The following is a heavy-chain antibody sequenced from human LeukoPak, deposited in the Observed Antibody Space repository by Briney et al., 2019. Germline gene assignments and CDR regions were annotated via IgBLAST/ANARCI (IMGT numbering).Heavy chain of an antibody. J-gene: IGHJ4*02. CDR3: ARGADSGWSDY. V-gene: IGHV3-53*01. Sequence: RTGGSLRLSCAASGFTFSSYAMSWVRQAPGEGLEWVSIIYSGGSTYYADSVKGRFTISRDNSKNTLYLQMNSLRAEDTAVYYCARGADSGWSDYWGQGTLVTVSS. CDR2: IYSGGST. CDR1: GFTFSSYA. D-gene: IGHD6-19*01.